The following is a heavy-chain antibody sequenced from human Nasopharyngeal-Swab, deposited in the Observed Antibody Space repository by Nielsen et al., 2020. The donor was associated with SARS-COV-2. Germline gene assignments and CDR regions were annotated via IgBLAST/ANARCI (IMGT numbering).Heavy chain of an antibody. V-gene: IGHV3-30-3*01. J-gene: IGHJ3*02. CDR2: ISYDGSNK. CDR3: GASSRAFDI. CDR1: GFTFSSYA. D-gene: IGHD6-13*01. Sequence: GESLKISCAASGFTFSSYAMHWVRQAPGKGLEWVAVISYDGSNKYYADSVKGRFTISRDNSKNTLYLQMNSLRAEDTAVHYCGASSRAFDIWGQGTMVTVSS.